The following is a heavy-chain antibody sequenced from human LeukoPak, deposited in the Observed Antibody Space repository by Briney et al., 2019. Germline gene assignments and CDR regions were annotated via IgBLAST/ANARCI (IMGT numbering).Heavy chain of an antibody. CDR1: GFTFSSYS. Sequence: GGSLRLSCAASGFTFSSYSMNWVRQAPGKGLEWVSAISSGSSYIYYADSMKGRFTITRDNAKNSLYLQINSLRAEDTAVYYCVRGDNRDYWGQGTLVTVSS. J-gene: IGHJ4*02. CDR3: VRGDNRDY. CDR2: ISSGSSYI. V-gene: IGHV3-21*01. D-gene: IGHD1-14*01.